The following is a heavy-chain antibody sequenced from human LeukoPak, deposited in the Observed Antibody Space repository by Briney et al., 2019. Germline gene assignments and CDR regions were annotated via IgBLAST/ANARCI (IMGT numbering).Heavy chain of an antibody. D-gene: IGHD2-21*01. Sequence: TGGSLRLSCAAAGFTFARSEMNWVRQAPGKGLEWISSSSMYYADSVKGRFTISRENAKQTLYLQMNSLRPEDTAVYYCARAGDKGTANWYFDLWGSGTLVTVSS. CDR2: SSM. V-gene: IGHV3-48*03. J-gene: IGHJ2*01. CDR3: ARAGDKGTANWYFDL. CDR1: GFTFARSE.